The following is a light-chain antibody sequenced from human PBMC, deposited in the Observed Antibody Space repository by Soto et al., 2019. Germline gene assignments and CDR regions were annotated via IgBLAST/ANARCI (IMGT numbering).Light chain of an antibody. J-gene: IGKJ4*01. CDR3: QQSYSTPLT. CDR1: QNIVNW. V-gene: IGKV1-5*03. CDR2: KTS. Sequence: DIQMTQSPSTLSASVGDRVTITCRARQNIVNWLAWYQQKPGKAPNLLIYKTSTLQRGVPSRFSGSGSGTEFTLTISSLQPEDFATYYCQQSYSTPLTFGGGTKVDIK.